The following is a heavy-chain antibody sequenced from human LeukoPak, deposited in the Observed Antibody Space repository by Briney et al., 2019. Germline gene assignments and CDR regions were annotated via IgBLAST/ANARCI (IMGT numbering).Heavy chain of an antibody. CDR2: ISYDGSNK. D-gene: IGHD2-21*02. Sequence: PGRSLRLSCAASGFTFSSYAMHWVRQAPGKGLEWVAVISYDGSNKYYADSVKGRFTISRDNSKNTLYLQMNSLRAEDTAVYYCAKDLSPHIVVVTALNWFDPWGQGTLVTVSS. CDR3: AKDLSPHIVVVTALNWFDP. CDR1: GFTFSSYA. V-gene: IGHV3-30*04. J-gene: IGHJ5*02.